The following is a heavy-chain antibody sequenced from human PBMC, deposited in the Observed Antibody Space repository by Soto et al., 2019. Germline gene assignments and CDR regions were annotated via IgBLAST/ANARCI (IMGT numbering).Heavy chain of an antibody. CDR1: GGSFSGYY. CDR2: INHSGST. CDR3: VLDVVVVAATDY. D-gene: IGHD2-15*01. J-gene: IGHJ4*02. Sequence: SETLSLTCAVYGGSFSGYYWSWIRQPPGKGLEWIGEINHSGSTNYNPSLKSRVTISVDTSKNQFSLKLSSVTAADTAVYYRVLDVVVVAATDYWGQGTLVTVSS. V-gene: IGHV4-34*01.